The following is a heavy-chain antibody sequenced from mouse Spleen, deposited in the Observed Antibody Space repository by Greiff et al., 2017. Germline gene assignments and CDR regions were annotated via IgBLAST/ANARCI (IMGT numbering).Heavy chain of an antibody. D-gene: IGHD1-1*01. Sequence: QVQLKESGAELVRPGASVTLSCKASGYTFTDYEMHWVKQTPVHGLEWIGAIDPETGGTAYNQKFKGKAILTADKSSSTAYMELRSLTSEDSAVYYCTRWGFTPYYFDYWGQGTTLTVSS. V-gene: IGHV1-15*01. J-gene: IGHJ2*01. CDR2: IDPETGGT. CDR1: GYTFTDYE. CDR3: TRWGFTPYYFDY.